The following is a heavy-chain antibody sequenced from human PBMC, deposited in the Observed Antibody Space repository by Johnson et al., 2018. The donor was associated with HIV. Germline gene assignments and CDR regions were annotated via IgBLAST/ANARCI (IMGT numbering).Heavy chain of an antibody. CDR2: ISYDGSYK. D-gene: IGHD3-10*01. CDR1: GFTFSSYA. Sequence: QVQLVESGGGVVQPGRSLRLSCAASGFTFSSYAMHWVRQAPGKGLEWVAVISYDGSYKYYVDSVKGRFTISRDNAKNSLYVLMNSLRVEDTALYYCAKGYGSGSYYNGNAFDIWGQGTLVTVSS. V-gene: IGHV3-30-3*01. J-gene: IGHJ3*02. CDR3: AKGYGSGSYYNGNAFDI.